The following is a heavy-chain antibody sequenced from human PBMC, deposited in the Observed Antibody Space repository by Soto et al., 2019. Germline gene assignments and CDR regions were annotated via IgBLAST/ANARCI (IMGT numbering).Heavy chain of an antibody. D-gene: IGHD3-22*01. CDR2: IKSKAYGGTT. CDR1: GFTFGDYA. V-gene: IGHV3-49*04. Sequence: GGSLRLSCAASGFTFGDYAMSWVRQAPGKGLERVGFIKSKAYGGTTEYSATVKGRFTISRDDSKSIAYLQMNSLKTEETAVFYCTRTAGYYDSSGYYSGYDYYGMDVWGRGSTVTVSS. CDR3: TRTAGYYDSSGYYSGYDYYGMDV. J-gene: IGHJ6*02.